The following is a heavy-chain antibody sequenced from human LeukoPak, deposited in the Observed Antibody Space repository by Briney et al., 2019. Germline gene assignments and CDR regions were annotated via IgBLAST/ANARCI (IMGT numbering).Heavy chain of an antibody. Sequence: KVSGPTLVNPTQTLTLTCTFPGFSLSTSEVGVAWIRQPPGKALEWLALIYWDDDKLYSPSLESRLTITKDTSKNQVVLTMTNMDPVDTATYYCAHRPLSSSLNYWGQGTLVTVSS. CDR1: GFSLSTSEVG. J-gene: IGHJ4*02. CDR2: IYWDDDK. CDR3: AHRPLSSSLNY. V-gene: IGHV2-5*02. D-gene: IGHD6-6*01.